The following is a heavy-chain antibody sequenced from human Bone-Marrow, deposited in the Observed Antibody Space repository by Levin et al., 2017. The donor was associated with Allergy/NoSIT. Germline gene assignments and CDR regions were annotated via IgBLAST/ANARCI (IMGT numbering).Heavy chain of an antibody. D-gene: IGHD4-23*01. CDR3: ATSLTVAAPAGDY. Sequence: GESLKISCKVSGYTLTELSMHWVRQAPGKGLEWMGGFDPEDGETIYAQKFQGRVTMTEDTSTDTAYMELSSLRSEDTAVYYCATSLTVAAPAGDYWGQGTLVTVSS. J-gene: IGHJ4*02. V-gene: IGHV1-24*01. CDR2: FDPEDGET. CDR1: GYTLTELS.